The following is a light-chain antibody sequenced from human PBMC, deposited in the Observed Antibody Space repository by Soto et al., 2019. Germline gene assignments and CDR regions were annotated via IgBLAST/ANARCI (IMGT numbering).Light chain of an antibody. V-gene: IGKV2-28*01. CDR3: MQPLEAPWT. CDR2: LGF. J-gene: IGKJ1*01. Sequence: EIVMTQSPPSLSVTPGEPASISCRSSQSLLHSNGFQYLDWYLQKPGQSPQLLIYLGFNRASGVPDRFSGSGSGTDFTLKISRVEAEDAGIYFCMQPLEAPWTLGQGTKVDIK. CDR1: QSLLHSNGFQY.